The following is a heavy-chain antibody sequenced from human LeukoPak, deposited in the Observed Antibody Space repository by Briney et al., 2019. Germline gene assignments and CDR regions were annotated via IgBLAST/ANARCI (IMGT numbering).Heavy chain of an antibody. J-gene: IGHJ5*02. CDR2: ISYDGSNK. V-gene: IGHV3-30*04. CDR3: ARDEGEPQDYGDYASEGWFDP. CDR1: GFTFSSYA. Sequence: PGRSLRLSCAASGFTFSSYAMHWVRQAPGKGLEWVAVISYDGSNKYYADSVKGRFTISRDNSKNTLYLQMNSLRAEDTAVYYCARDEGEPQDYGDYASEGWFDPWGQGTLVTVSS. D-gene: IGHD4-17*01.